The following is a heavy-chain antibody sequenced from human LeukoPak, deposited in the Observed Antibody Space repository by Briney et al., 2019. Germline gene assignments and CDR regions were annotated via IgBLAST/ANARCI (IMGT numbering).Heavy chain of an antibody. D-gene: IGHD3-16*01. CDR3: ARDRSSAFGFGFDP. Sequence: SETLSLTCTVSGGSISSYYWSWIRQPPGKGLEWIGYIYYSGSTNYNPSLKSRVTISVDTSKNQFSLKLSSVTAADTAVYYCARDRSSAFGFGFDPWGQGTLVTVSS. CDR2: IYYSGST. V-gene: IGHV4-59*01. CDR1: GGSISSYY. J-gene: IGHJ5*02.